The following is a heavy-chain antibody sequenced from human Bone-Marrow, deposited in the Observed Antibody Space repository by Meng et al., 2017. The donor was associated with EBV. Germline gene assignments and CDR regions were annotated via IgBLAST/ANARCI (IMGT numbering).Heavy chain of an antibody. CDR2: IYYSGST. Sequence: HLPRPEPGPGLVKPSLTLSLPSTVSGGSSSSSSYYWGWIRQPPGKGLEWIGSIYYSGSTYYNPSLKSRVTISVDTSKNQFSLKLSSVTAADTAVYYCARVVAAIDYWGQGTLVTVSS. D-gene: IGHD2-15*01. CDR1: GGSSSSSSYY. CDR3: ARVVAAIDY. J-gene: IGHJ4*02. V-gene: IGHV4-39*07.